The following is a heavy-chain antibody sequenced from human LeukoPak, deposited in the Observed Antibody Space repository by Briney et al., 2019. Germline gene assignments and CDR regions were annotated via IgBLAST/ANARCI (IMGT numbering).Heavy chain of an antibody. CDR3: ARTPIVVVVAATSYDY. Sequence: GSLRLSCAASGFTFSSYGMHWVRQAPGKGLEWVANIKQDGSEKYYVDSVKGRFTISRDNAKNSLYLQMNSLRAEDTAAYYCARTPIVVVVAATSYDYWGQGTLVTVSS. D-gene: IGHD2-15*01. J-gene: IGHJ4*02. V-gene: IGHV3-7*01. CDR2: IKQDGSEK. CDR1: GFTFSSYG.